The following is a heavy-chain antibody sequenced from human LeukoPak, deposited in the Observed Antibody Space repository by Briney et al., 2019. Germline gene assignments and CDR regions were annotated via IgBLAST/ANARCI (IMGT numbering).Heavy chain of an antibody. CDR1: GGSISSYY. CDR2: IYYSGST. D-gene: IGHD1-26*01. CDR3: ARDRSRGSYLRPIYYYGMDV. Sequence: NPSETLSLTCTVSGGSISSYYWSWIRQPPGKGLEWIGYIYYSGSTNYNPSLKSRVTISVDTSKNQFSLKLSSVTVADTAVYYCARDRSRGSYLRPIYYYGMDVWGQGTTVTVSS. J-gene: IGHJ6*02. V-gene: IGHV4-59*01.